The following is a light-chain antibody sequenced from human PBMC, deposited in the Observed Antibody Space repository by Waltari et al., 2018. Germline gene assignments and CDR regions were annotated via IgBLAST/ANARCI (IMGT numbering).Light chain of an antibody. CDR3: QQYKNWPYT. CDR2: GAS. V-gene: IGKV3-15*01. CDR1: QSVSRN. J-gene: IGKJ2*01. Sequence: EIVMTQSPATLSVSHGERATLSCRASQSVSRNLAWYQQKPGQAPRFLICGASTRATGIPARFSCRGSGTEFTLTISSLQSEDFAVYYCQQYKNWPYTFGQGTKLEIK.